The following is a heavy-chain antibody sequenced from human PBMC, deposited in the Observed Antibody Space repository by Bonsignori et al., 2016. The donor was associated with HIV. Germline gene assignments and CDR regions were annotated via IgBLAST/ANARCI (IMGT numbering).Heavy chain of an antibody. V-gene: IGHV4-59*11. J-gene: IGHJ3*02. CDR1: GGSISSHY. Sequence: QLQLQESGPGLVKPSETLSLKCTVSGGSISSHYWSWIRQPPERGLEWIGYMYYSGSTNYNPSLKSRVSISVDTSENQFSLKLTSVTAADTAVYYCARDQGLMRLKGAFDIWGQGTMVTVSS. CDR3: ARDQGLMRLKGAFDI. D-gene: IGHD2-8*01. CDR2: MYYSGST.